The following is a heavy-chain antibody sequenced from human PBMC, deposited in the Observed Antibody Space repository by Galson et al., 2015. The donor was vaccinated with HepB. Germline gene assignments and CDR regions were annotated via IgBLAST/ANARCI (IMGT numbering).Heavy chain of an antibody. D-gene: IGHD3-3*01. V-gene: IGHV3-30-3*01. CDR3: ARGVDFWSGYYDY. J-gene: IGHJ4*02. CDR1: GFTFSSYA. CDR2: ISYDGSNK. Sequence: SLRLSCAASGFTFSSYAMHWVRQAPGKGLEWVAVISYDGSNKYYADSVKGRFTISRDNSKNTLYLQMNSLRAEDTAVYYCARGVDFWSGYYDYWGQGTLVTVSS.